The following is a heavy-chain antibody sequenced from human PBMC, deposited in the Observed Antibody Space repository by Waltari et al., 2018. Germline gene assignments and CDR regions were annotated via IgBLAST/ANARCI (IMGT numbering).Heavy chain of an antibody. CDR3: GKDYSAYHFGMDV. CDR2: IWYDGNNK. V-gene: IGHV3-33*06. J-gene: IGHJ6*02. Sequence: QVQLVESGGGVVQPGTSLRLSCAASGFTFSNYGMHWVRQAPGKGLEGVVVIWYDGNNKYYEDSVKGRFTISRDNSRNTLDLQMNGLRVEDTAVYYCGKDYSAYHFGMDVRGQGSTVTVSS. CDR1: GFTFSNYG. D-gene: IGHD2-15*01.